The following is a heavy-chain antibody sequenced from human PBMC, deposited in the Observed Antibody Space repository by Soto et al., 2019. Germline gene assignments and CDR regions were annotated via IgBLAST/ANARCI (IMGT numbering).Heavy chain of an antibody. CDR2: VYYSGNT. V-gene: IGHV4-59*01. CDR3: ARARYNYFDY. CDR1: GGSISSFS. D-gene: IGHD5-18*01. Sequence: SETLSLTCTGSGGSISSFSWSWIRQPPGKGLEYIGNVYYSGNTNYNPSLKSRVIVSVDTSKNQFSLRLSSVTAADTAVYYCARARYNYFDYWGQGTPVTVS. J-gene: IGHJ4*02.